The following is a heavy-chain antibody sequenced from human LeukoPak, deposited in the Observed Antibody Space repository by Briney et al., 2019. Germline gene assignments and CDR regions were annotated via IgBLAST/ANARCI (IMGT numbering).Heavy chain of an antibody. D-gene: IGHD2-2*01. CDR3: ARAIRGSCSSTSCYAPYYYYYYYMDV. J-gene: IGHJ6*03. V-gene: IGHV4-34*01. CDR2: INHSGST. Sequence: PSETLSLTCAVYGGSFSGYYWSWIRQPPGKGLEWIGEINHSGSTNYNPSLKSRVTISVDTSKNQFSLKLSSVTAADTAVYYCARAIRGSCSSTSCYAPYYYYYYYMDVWGKGTTVTVSS. CDR1: GGSFSGYY.